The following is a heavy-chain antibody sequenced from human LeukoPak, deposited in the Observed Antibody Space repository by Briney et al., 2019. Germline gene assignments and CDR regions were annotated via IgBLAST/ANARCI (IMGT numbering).Heavy chain of an antibody. CDR3: ARPGSSSGTDY. V-gene: IGHV4-39*01. J-gene: IGHJ4*02. D-gene: IGHD6-6*01. CDR2: IYYSGST. Sequence: SETLSLTCTVSGGSISSSSYYWGWIRQPPGKGLEWIGSIYYSGSTYYNPSLKSRVTISVDTSKNQFSLKLSSVTAADTAVYYCARPGSSSGTDYWGQGTLVTVSS. CDR1: GGSISSSSYY.